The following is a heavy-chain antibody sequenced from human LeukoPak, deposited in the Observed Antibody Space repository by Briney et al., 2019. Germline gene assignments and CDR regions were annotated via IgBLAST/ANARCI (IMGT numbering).Heavy chain of an antibody. Sequence: SGESLKISCKGSGYTFTNYWIGWVRQMPGKGLEWMGIIYPGDSDIRYSPSVQGQVTISADRSINTAYLQWSSLKASDTAIYYCARHEIIEPGYTGFDAWGQGTLVTVSS. CDR3: ARHEIIEPGYTGFDA. CDR1: GYTFTNYW. V-gene: IGHV5-51*01. D-gene: IGHD3-9*01. CDR2: IYPGDSDI. J-gene: IGHJ5*02.